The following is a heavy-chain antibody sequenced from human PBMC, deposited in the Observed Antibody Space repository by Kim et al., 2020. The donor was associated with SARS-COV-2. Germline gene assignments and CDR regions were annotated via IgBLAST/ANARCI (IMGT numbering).Heavy chain of an antibody. CDR1: GFTFSSYG. V-gene: IGHV3-33*06. CDR3: AKAHEYYDILTGYFRYYYYGMDV. CDR2: IWYDGSNK. Sequence: GGSLRLSCAASGFTFSSYGMHWVRQAPGKGLEWVAVIWYDGSNKYYADSVKGRFTISRDNSKNTLYLQMNSLRAEDTAVYYCAKAHEYYDILTGYFRYYYYGMDVWGQGTTVTVSS. D-gene: IGHD3-9*01. J-gene: IGHJ6*02.